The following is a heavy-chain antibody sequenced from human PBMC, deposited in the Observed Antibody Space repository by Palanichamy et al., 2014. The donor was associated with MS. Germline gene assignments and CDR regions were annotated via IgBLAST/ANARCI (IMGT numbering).Heavy chain of an antibody. CDR1: GGTFNNYA. J-gene: IGHJ4*02. D-gene: IGHD3-10*01. Sequence: QVQLVQSGTEVKKPGSSVKVSCEASGGTFNNYAITWVRQAPGQGLEWMGGIIPSVGTTRYAPKFQGRVTFTAFEYSGEAYMELSSLTFDDTVTYFCARERRGFYLDSWGQGTLVTVSS. V-gene: IGHV1-69*01. CDR3: ARERRGFYLDS. CDR2: IIPSVGTT.